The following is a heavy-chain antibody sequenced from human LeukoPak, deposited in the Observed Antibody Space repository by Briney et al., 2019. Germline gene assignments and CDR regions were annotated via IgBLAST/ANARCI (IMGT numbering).Heavy chain of an antibody. CDR3: ARHAASGYSLDAFDI. V-gene: IGHV4-38-2*01. CDR2: IYHSGST. J-gene: IGHJ3*02. D-gene: IGHD3-22*01. CDR1: GYSISSGYY. Sequence: PSETLSLTCAVSGYSISSGYYWGWIRPPPGKGLEWIGSIYHSGSTYYNPSLKSRVTISVDTSKNQFSLKLSSVTAADTAVYYCARHAASGYSLDAFDIWGQGTMVTVSS.